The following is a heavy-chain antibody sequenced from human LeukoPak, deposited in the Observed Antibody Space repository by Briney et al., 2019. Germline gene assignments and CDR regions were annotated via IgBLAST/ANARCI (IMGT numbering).Heavy chain of an antibody. CDR2: INPNSGGT. J-gene: IGHJ5*02. CDR3: ARDPEGLYDYVWGSYRPNWFDP. V-gene: IGHV1-2*02. D-gene: IGHD3-16*02. CDR1: GYTFTGYY. Sequence: APVKVSCKASGYTFTGYYMHWVRQAPGQGLEWMGWINPNSGGTNYAQKFQGRVTMTRDTSISTAYMELSRLRSDDTAVYYCARDPEGLYDYVWGSYRPNWFDPWGQGTLVTVSS.